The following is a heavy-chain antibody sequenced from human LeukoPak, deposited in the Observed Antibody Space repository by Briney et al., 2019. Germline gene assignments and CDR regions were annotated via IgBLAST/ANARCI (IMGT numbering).Heavy chain of an antibody. V-gene: IGHV4-59*08. CDR3: ARHPYSSGWHAPWYFDL. CDR2: IYYSGST. D-gene: IGHD6-19*01. CDR1: GGPISSYY. Sequence: SETLPLTCTVSGGPISSYYWSWIRQPPGKGLEWIGYIYYSGSTNYNPSLKSRVTISVDTSKNQFSLKLSSVTAADTAVYYCARHPYSSGWHAPWYFDLWGRGTLVTVSS. J-gene: IGHJ2*01.